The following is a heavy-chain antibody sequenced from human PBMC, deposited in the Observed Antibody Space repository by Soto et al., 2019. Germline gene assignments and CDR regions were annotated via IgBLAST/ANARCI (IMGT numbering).Heavy chain of an antibody. J-gene: IGHJ4*02. D-gene: IGHD3-22*01. V-gene: IGHV1-2*02. CDR3: ARRKGDYYDSSGYHYYFDY. Sequence: ASVKVSCKASGYTFTDYYVHWVRQAPGQGLEWMGWIDPNSGGTKSAQKFQGRVTMTRDTSISTAYMELSRLRSDDTAVYYCARRKGDYYDSSGYHYYFDYWGQGTLVTVSS. CDR2: IDPNSGGT. CDR1: GYTFTDYY.